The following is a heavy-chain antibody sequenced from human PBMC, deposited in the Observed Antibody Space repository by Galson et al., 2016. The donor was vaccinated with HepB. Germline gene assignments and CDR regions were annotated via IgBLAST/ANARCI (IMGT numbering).Heavy chain of an antibody. CDR1: GFSFSNSG. V-gene: IGHV3-23*01. J-gene: IGHJ4*02. D-gene: IGHD3-22*01. CDR2: ITPSSEDT. CDR3: AKSMSVSYYYHSIGYSFDY. Sequence: SLRLSCAASGFSFSNSGMSWVRQAPGRGLEWVSIITPSSEDTHYADFVKGGFTISRDNSKKTLYLKMNSLIAEDTAAYYCAKSMSVSYYYHSIGYSFDYWGQGTLVTVSS.